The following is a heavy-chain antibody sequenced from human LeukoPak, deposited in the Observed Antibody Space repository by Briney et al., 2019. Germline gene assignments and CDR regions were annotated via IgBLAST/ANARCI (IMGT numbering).Heavy chain of an antibody. CDR2: IYYSGST. Sequence: SETLSLTCTVSGGSISSYYWSWIRQPPGKGLEWIGYIYYSGSTNYNPSLKSRVTISVDTSKNQFSLKLSSVTAADTAVYYCARGKRWLQLNHFDYWGQGTLVTVSS. V-gene: IGHV4-59*01. CDR1: GGSISSYY. CDR3: ARGKRWLQLNHFDY. D-gene: IGHD5-24*01. J-gene: IGHJ4*02.